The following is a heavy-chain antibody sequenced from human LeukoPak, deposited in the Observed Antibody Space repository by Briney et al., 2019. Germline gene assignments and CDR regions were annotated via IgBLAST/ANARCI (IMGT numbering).Heavy chain of an antibody. V-gene: IGHV4-38-2*02. CDR3: ARVEYQLPSSAFDI. Sequence: PSETLSLTCTVSGYSISSGYYWGWIRQPPGKGLEWIGSIYHSGSTYYNPSLKSRVTISVDTSKNQFSLKLSSVTAADTAVYYCARVEYQLPSSAFDIWGQGTMVTVSS. CDR1: GYSISSGYY. J-gene: IGHJ3*02. D-gene: IGHD2-2*01. CDR2: IYHSGST.